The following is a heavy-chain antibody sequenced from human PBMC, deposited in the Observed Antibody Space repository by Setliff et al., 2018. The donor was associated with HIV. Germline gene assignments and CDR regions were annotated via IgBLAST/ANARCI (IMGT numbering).Heavy chain of an antibody. Sequence: TSETLSLTCTVSGGSISTYYWSWIRQPPGKGLEWIGSIYHSGSTYNNPSLKSRVTISVDTSKNQFSLKLTSVTAADTAVYYCARTLRAAAMGYFDYWGQGTLVTVSS. CDR3: ARTLRAAAMGYFDY. D-gene: IGHD5-18*01. J-gene: IGHJ4*02. V-gene: IGHV4-59*08. CDR1: GGSISTYY. CDR2: IYHSGST.